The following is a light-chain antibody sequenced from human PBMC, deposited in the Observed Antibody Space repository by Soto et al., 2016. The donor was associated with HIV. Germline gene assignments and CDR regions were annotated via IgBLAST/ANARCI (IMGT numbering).Light chain of an antibody. CDR3: LQDYDRPYT. Sequence: DIQMTQSPSALSASVGDRVTITCRASQGITKYLAWFQQKPGKAPKRLIYTASSLQSGVPSRFSGSGSGTEFTLTISSLQPDDFATYFCLQDYDRPYTFGQGTKLEIK. CDR2: TAS. V-gene: IGKV1-17*03. CDR1: QGITKY. J-gene: IGKJ2*01.